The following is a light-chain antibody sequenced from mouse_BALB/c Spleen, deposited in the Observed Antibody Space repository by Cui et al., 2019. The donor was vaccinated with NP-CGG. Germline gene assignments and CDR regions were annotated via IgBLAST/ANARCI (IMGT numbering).Light chain of an antibody. CDR2: GTN. CDR3: ALWHSNHWV. J-gene: IGLJ1*01. Sequence: AVVTQESALTTSPGETVTLTCRSSTGAVTTSNYANWVQEKPDHLFTGLIGGTNNRAPGVPARFSGSLIGDKAALTITGAQTEDEAIYFCALWHSNHWVFGVGTKLTVL. V-gene: IGLV1*01. CDR1: TGAVTTSNY.